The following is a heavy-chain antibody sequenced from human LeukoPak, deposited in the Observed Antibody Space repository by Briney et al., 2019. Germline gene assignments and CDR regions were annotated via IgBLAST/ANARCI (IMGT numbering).Heavy chain of an antibody. Sequence: SETLSLTCTVSGGSISSCYWSWIRQPPGKGLEWIGYIYYSGITNYNPSLKSRVTISVDTSKNHFSLKLTSVTAADTAVYYCARGSGSFTIPFDFWGQGTLVTVSS. CDR3: ARGSGSFTIPFDF. V-gene: IGHV4-59*01. CDR1: GGSISSCY. J-gene: IGHJ4*02. CDR2: IYYSGIT. D-gene: IGHD3-10*01.